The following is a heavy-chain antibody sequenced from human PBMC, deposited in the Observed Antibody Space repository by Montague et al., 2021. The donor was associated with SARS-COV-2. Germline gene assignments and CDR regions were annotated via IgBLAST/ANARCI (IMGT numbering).Heavy chain of an antibody. Sequence: TPSLTCTVSGGSISGDSYYWTWIRQHPGKGLEWIAYIYYTGSTXYNPSLQSRLRTSLDTSKNQFSLTLTSVTAADTAIYYCARNRGWGSRGAGYIDLWGRGTLVTVSS. CDR1: GGSISGDSYY. V-gene: IGHV4-31*03. CDR3: ARNRGWGSRGAGYIDL. J-gene: IGHJ2*01. D-gene: IGHD7-27*01. CDR2: IYYTGST.